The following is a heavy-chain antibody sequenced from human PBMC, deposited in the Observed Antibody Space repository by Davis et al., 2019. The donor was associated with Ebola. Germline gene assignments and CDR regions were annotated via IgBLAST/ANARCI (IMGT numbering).Heavy chain of an antibody. Sequence: GESLKISCAASGFTFSNSWMNWVRHAPGQGLEWVANIKEDGSEKNYVDSVKGRFTISRDNAKNSLYLQMNSLRVEDAAVYYCARLRYSDYWGQGTLVTVSS. CDR1: GFTFSNSW. D-gene: IGHD3-9*01. J-gene: IGHJ4*02. V-gene: IGHV3-7*01. CDR3: ARLRYSDY. CDR2: IKEDGSEK.